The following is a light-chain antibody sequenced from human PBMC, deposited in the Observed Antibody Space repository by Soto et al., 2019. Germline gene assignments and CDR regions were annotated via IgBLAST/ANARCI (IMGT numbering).Light chain of an antibody. J-gene: IGKJ1*01. CDR1: QSISSY. V-gene: IGKV1-39*01. CDR2: GAS. CDR3: QQSYNTPRT. Sequence: DIQMTQSPSSLSASVGDRVTITCRASQSISSYFNWYQQKPGKAPKLLIYGASSLQSGVPSRFSGSGSGTDFTLTISSLQPEDFATYFCQQSYNTPRTFGQGTKVEVK.